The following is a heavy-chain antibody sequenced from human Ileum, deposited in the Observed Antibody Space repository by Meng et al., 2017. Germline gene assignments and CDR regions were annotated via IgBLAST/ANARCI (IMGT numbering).Heavy chain of an antibody. J-gene: IGHJ4*02. V-gene: IGHV3-74*01. CDR3: GKDSTGQFDS. D-gene: IGHD1-1*01. CDR2: INEHGSST. Sequence: GESLKISCAASGFSFSSYWMHWVRQAPGKGLEWVSRINEHGSSTSYADSVKGRFTISRDNARNTLYLQMNSLRADDTAVYYCGKDSTGQFDSWGQGTLVTVSS. CDR1: GFSFSSYW.